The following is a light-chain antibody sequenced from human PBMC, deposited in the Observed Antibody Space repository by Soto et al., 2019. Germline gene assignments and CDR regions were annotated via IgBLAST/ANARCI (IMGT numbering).Light chain of an antibody. CDR2: EVN. CDR1: SGDVGGYNY. CDR3: SSYAGGNKV. Sequence: QSALTQPPSASGSPGQSVTIPCTGTSGDVGGYNYVSWYQQHPGKAPKLMIYEVNKRPSGVPDRFSGSKSGNTASLTVSGLQAEDTADYYCSSYAGGNKVFGGGTKLTVL. J-gene: IGLJ3*02. V-gene: IGLV2-8*01.